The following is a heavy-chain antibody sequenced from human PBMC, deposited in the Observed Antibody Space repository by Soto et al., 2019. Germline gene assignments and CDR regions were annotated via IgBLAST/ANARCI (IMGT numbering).Heavy chain of an antibody. V-gene: IGHV3-33*01. CDR3: AREAIYGAGNKYYYYCMDV. J-gene: IGHJ6*02. CDR1: GFTFNKDA. D-gene: IGHD3-3*01. Sequence: HPGGSLRLSCAASGFTFNKDAMQWVRQAPGRGLEWVALIWYDGNYKQYADSVKGRFTISRDNSKNTVFLQMSNLRAEDTAVYYCAREAIYGAGNKYYYYCMDVWGPGTTVTVSS. CDR2: IWYDGNYK.